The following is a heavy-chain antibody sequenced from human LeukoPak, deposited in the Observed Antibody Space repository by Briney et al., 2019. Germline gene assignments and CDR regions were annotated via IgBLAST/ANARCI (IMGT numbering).Heavy chain of an antibody. CDR2: INPNSGGT. CDR3: ARGDYGGNSH. CDR1: GYSFTGYY. Sequence: ASVKVSCKASGYSFTGYYIHWVRQAPGQGLEWMGWINPNSGGTNYAQKFQGRVTMTRDTSISTAYMELSRLRSDDTAVYYCARGDYGGNSHWGQGTLVTVSS. D-gene: IGHD4-23*01. V-gene: IGHV1-2*02. J-gene: IGHJ4*02.